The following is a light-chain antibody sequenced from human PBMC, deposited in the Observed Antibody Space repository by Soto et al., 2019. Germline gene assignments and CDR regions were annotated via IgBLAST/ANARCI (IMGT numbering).Light chain of an antibody. CDR2: DVS. V-gene: IGLV2-14*01. Sequence: ALTLPASVSGSPGQSITFSCTGTSSDIGRHNDVSWYQQYPGKAPKLMVYDVSNRPSGVSNRFSGSKSGNTASLTISGLQAEDEADYYCSSYRSGSTIFGGGTKLTVL. CDR3: SSYRSGSTI. CDR1: SSDIGRHND. J-gene: IGLJ2*01.